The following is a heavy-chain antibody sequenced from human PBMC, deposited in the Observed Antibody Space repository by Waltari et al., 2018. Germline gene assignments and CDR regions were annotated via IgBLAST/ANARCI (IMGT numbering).Heavy chain of an antibody. D-gene: IGHD6-19*01. CDR1: GGSFSGYY. J-gene: IGHJ5*02. CDR2: INHSGST. Sequence: QVQLQQWGAGLLKPSETLSLTCAVYGGSFSGYYWSWIRQPPGKGLEWIGEINHSGSTNDNPSLKSRVTISVDTSKNQFSLKLSSVTAADTAVYYCARGGWSSGWYPLADPWGQGTLVTVSS. CDR3: ARGGWSSGWYPLADP. V-gene: IGHV4-34*01.